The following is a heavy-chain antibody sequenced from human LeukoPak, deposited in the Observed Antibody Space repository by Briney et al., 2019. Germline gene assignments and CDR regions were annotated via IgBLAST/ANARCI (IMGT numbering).Heavy chain of an antibody. Sequence: GGSLRLSCVASGFTFNTYWIHWVRQGPGKGLVWVSLINPDGTTTTYADSVKGRFTVSRDNAKNTLYLQMNSLRAEDAAVYYCARRLAGAYRIMDVWGQGTTVTVS. D-gene: IGHD6-19*01. CDR2: INPDGTTT. J-gene: IGHJ6*02. CDR3: ARRLAGAYRIMDV. V-gene: IGHV3-74*01. CDR1: GFTFNTYW.